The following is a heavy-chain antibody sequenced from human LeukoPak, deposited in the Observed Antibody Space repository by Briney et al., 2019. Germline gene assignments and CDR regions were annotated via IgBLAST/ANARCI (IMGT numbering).Heavy chain of an antibody. CDR1: GFTFSDYY. J-gene: IGHJ4*02. D-gene: IGHD2-2*01. Sequence: GGSLRLSCAASGFTFSDYYMSWIRQAPGKGLEWVSYISSSGSTIYYADSVKGRFTISRDNAKNSLYLQMNSLRAEDTAVYYCAREVDDCSSTSCAARGGFDYWSQGTLVTVSS. CDR2: ISSSGSTI. V-gene: IGHV3-11*01. CDR3: AREVDDCSSTSCAARGGFDY.